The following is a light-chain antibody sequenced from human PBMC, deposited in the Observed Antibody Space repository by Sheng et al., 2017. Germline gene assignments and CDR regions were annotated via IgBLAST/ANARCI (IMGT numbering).Light chain of an antibody. J-gene: IGKJ4*01. CDR2: AAS. Sequence: QLTQSPSSLSASVGDRVTFTCRASQDIRSNLVWYQVKPGKVPKLLISAASTLQSGVPTRFSGSGFATDFSLTINSLQAEGFATYYCQQVHTYPLIFGGGTNVDIK. CDR3: QQVHTYPLI. V-gene: IGKV1-9*01. CDR1: QDIRSN.